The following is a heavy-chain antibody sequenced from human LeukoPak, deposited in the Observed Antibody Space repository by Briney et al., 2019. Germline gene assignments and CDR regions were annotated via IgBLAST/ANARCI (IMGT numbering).Heavy chain of an antibody. CDR3: ARDLGSSWFEPLDY. Sequence: SGTLSLTCAVSGGSISSSAWWSWVRQPPGKGLEWIGEVYHSGSTNYNSFLKSRVTISVDKSKNQFSLKLTSATAADTAVYYCARDLGSSWFEPLDYWGQGVLVIVSS. CDR1: GGSISSSAW. J-gene: IGHJ4*02. D-gene: IGHD6-13*01. V-gene: IGHV4-4*02. CDR2: VYHSGST.